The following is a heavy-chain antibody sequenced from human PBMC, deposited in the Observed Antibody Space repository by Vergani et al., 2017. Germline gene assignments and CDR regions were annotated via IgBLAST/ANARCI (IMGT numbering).Heavy chain of an antibody. V-gene: IGHV1-8*03. D-gene: IGHD2-8*01. CDR3: VRARRTCTYDHCPSCYYDL. CDR1: GYTFTSDD. CDR2: MNPISGNT. Sequence: QVQLVQSGAEVKKPGASVKVSCKASGYTFTSDDINWVRQATGQGLEWMGWMNPISGNTGYAQNLQGRLTITRDTSVNTAYMELSSLTSEDMAVYYCVRARRTCTYDHCPSCYYDLWGQGTLVTVSS. J-gene: IGHJ4*02.